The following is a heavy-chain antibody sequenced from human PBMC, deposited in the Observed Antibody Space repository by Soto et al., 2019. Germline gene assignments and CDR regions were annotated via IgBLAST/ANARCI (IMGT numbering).Heavy chain of an antibody. CDR1: GGSISSGGYY. CDR3: AGERVVVVPSGGGLDY. D-gene: IGHD3-22*01. J-gene: IGHJ4*02. CDR2: IYYSGST. V-gene: IGHV4-31*01. Sequence: QVQLQESGPGLVKPSQTLSLTCTVSGGSISSGGYYWSWIRQHPGKGLEWIGYIYYSGSTYYNPSYRGPVTIQVDPSKNQFSRRLSSVTAADPAVYYCAGERVVVVPSGGGLDYWGQGTLVTVSS.